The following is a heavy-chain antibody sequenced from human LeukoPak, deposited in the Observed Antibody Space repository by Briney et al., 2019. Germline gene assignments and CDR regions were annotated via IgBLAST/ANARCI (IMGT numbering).Heavy chain of an antibody. CDR3: ARGTIFGVVINFDY. D-gene: IGHD3-3*01. CDR1: GGSISSYY. V-gene: IGHV4-4*07. J-gene: IGHJ4*02. CDR2: IYTSGST. Sequence: SETLPLTCTVSGGSISSYYWSWIRQPAGKGLEWIGRIYTSGSTNYNPSLKSRVTMSVDTSKNQFSLKLSSVTAADTAVYYCARGTIFGVVINFDYWGQGTLVTVSS.